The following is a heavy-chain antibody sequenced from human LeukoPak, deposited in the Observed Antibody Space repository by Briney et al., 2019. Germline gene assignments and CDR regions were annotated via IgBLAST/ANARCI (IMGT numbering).Heavy chain of an antibody. CDR3: AKWYYYDSSGYYYGGSLDY. D-gene: IGHD3-22*01. CDR2: ISGSGGST. V-gene: IGHV3-23*01. Sequence: PGGSLRLSCAASGFSFRNYWMSWVRQAPGKGLEWVSAISGSGGSTYYADSVKGRFTISRDNSKNTLYLQMNSLRVEDTAVYYCAKWYYYDSSGYYYGGSLDYWGQGTLVTVSS. CDR1: GFSFRNYW. J-gene: IGHJ4*02.